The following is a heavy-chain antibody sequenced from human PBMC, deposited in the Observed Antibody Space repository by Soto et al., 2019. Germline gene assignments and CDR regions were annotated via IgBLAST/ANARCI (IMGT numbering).Heavy chain of an antibody. CDR1: GITFESRA. D-gene: IGHD3-10*01. CDR3: ARGSTDSYPGSRIFDF. J-gene: IGHJ4*02. CDR2: ITDSGGDA. Sequence: EVQLLESGGDLIQPGGSLRLSCVASGITFESRAMSWVRQAPGEGLEWVSTITDSGGDAKYADSVRGRFAISRDNSKKTLYLQMSSLTAEDSAIYYCARGSTDSYPGSRIFDFWGRGTLVTVSS. V-gene: IGHV3-23*01.